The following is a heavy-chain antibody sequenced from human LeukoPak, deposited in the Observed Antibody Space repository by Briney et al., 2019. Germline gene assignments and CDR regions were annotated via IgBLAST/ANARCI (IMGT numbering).Heavy chain of an antibody. V-gene: IGHV3-49*04. Sequence: GGSLRLSCTASGFTFGDYAMSWVRQAPGKGLEWVGFIRSKAYGGTTEYAASVKGRFTISRDDSKSIAYLQMNSLRAEDTAIYYCASSTTVRRSFDYWGQGTLVTVSS. D-gene: IGHD4-11*01. CDR3: ASSTTVRRSFDY. CDR2: IRSKAYGGTT. CDR1: GFTFGDYA. J-gene: IGHJ4*02.